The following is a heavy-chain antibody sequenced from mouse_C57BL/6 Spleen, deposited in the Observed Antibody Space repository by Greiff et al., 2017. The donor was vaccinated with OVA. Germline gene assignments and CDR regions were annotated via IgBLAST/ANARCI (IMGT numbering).Heavy chain of an antibody. Sequence: EVQLQQSGTVLARPGASVKMSCKTSGYTFTSYWMHWVKQRPGQGLEWIGAIYPGNSDTSYNQKFKGKAKLTAVTSASTAYMELSSLTNEDSAVYYCTSGVTTRRWWFAYWGQGTLVTVSA. J-gene: IGHJ3*01. CDR2: IYPGNSDT. V-gene: IGHV1-5*01. D-gene: IGHD2-2*01. CDR1: GYTFTSYW. CDR3: TSGVTTRRWWFAY.